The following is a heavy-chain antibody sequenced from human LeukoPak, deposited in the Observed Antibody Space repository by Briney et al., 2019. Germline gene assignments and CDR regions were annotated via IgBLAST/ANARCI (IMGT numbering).Heavy chain of an antibody. CDR1: GFTFNSYG. Sequence: GGSLRLSCAPSGFTFNSYGMHWVRQAPGKGLEWVAVVSYDGSNKYYADSVKGRFTISRDNSKNTLYLQMNSLRAEDTAVYYCAKDWEQLDYWGQGTLVTASS. J-gene: IGHJ4*02. CDR2: VSYDGSNK. D-gene: IGHD1-26*01. V-gene: IGHV3-30*18. CDR3: AKDWEQLDY.